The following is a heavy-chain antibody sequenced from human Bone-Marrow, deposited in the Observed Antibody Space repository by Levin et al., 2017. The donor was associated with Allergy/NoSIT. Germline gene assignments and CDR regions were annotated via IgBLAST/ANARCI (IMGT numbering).Heavy chain of an antibody. J-gene: IGHJ5*02. CDR1: GFTFRNFA. Sequence: PGGSLRLSCGASGFTFRNFAMTWVRQAPRKGLEWVSGISGSGGTTYYAASVKGRFTISRDNSNNTLYLQINSLRGDDTAMYYCVKGGLWFGEEVDPWGQGTLVTVSS. CDR2: ISGSGGTT. V-gene: IGHV3-23*01. CDR3: VKGGLWFGEEVDP. D-gene: IGHD3-10*01.